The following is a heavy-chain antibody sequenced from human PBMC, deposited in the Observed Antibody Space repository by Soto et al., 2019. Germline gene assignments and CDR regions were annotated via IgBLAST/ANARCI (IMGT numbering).Heavy chain of an antibody. Sequence: EVQLAESGGGMVQPGGSLRLSCVASGFTFSSYDMHRVRQDPGKGLEYVSSISSNGGTTYYGNSVKGRFTISRDNSKNTLYLQMSSLRAEDMAVYYCVRRVSGNYDYWGQGTLVTVSS. CDR2: ISSNGGTT. CDR3: VRRVSGNYDY. D-gene: IGHD1-7*01. CDR1: GFTFSSYD. J-gene: IGHJ4*02. V-gene: IGHV3-64*01.